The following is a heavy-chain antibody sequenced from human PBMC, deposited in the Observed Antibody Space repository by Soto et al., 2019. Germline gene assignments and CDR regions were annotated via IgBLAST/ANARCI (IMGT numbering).Heavy chain of an antibody. CDR2: IYHSGST. V-gene: IGHV4-4*02. J-gene: IGHJ6*02. D-gene: IGHD6-13*01. CDR1: GGSISSSNW. CDR3: ARVELAHYYYGMDV. Sequence: SETLSLTCAVSGGSISSSNWWSWVRQPPGKGLEWIGEIYHSGSTNYNPSLKSRVTISVDKSKNQFSLKLSSVTAADTAVYYCARVELAHYYYGMDVWGQGTTVTVSS.